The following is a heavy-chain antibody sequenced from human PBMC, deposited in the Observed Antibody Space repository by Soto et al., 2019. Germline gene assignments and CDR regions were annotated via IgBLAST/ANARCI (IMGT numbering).Heavy chain of an antibody. CDR2: IYHSGST. Sequence: SETLSLTCAVSGGSISSSNWWSWVRQPPGKGLEWIGEIYHSGSTNYNPSLKSRVTISVDKSKNQFSLKLSSVTAADTAVYYCARGGSSSGSYVQPFDYWSQGTLVTVSS. D-gene: IGHD1-26*01. CDR1: GGSISSSNW. CDR3: ARGGSSSGSYVQPFDY. J-gene: IGHJ4*02. V-gene: IGHV4-4*02.